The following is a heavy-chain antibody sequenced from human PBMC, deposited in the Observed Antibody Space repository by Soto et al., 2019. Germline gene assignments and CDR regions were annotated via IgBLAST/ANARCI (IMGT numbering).Heavy chain of an antibody. CDR1: GGSISSYY. V-gene: IGHV4-59*01. Sequence: TLSLTCTVSGGSISSYYWSWIRQPPGKGLEWIGYIYYSGSTNYNPSLKSRVTISVDTSKNQFSLKLSSVTAADTAVYYCAGSGHGGDCYSVDYWGQGTLVTVSS. J-gene: IGHJ4*02. CDR2: IYYSGST. D-gene: IGHD2-21*02. CDR3: AGSGHGGDCYSVDY.